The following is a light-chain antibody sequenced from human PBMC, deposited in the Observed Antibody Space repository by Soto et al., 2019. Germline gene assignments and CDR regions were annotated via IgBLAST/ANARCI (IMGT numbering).Light chain of an antibody. CDR2: AAS. CDR1: QGIRSW. CDR3: QQSDTFPAT. J-gene: IGKJ4*01. Sequence: DIQVTQSPSSVSASVGDRVTITCRASQGIRSWLAWYQQRPGKAPKLLISAASSLQSAVPSRFSGSGSGTDFTLTISSLQPDDFATYYCQQSDTFPATFGGGTKVEIK. V-gene: IGKV1D-12*01.